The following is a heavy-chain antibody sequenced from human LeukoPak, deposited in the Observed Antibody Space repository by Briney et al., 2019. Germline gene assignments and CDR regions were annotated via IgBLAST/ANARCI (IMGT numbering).Heavy chain of an antibody. J-gene: IGHJ4*02. CDR3: ARAKGSSGYYQLPIDY. D-gene: IGHD3-22*01. V-gene: IGHV3-23*01. CDR2: ITGGGDTT. CDR1: GFTFSSYA. Sequence: HPGQSLRLSCIASGFTFSSYAMSWVRQAPGKGLEWVSGITGGGDTTHHADSVKGRFTIFRDNSKNALFLQMNSLRVEDTALYYCARAKGSSGYYQLPIDYWGQGILVTVSS.